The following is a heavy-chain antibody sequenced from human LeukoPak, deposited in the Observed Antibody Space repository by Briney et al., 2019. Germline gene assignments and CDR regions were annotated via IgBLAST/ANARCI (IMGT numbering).Heavy chain of an antibody. Sequence: SETLSLTCTVSGGSISSSSYYWGWIRQPPGKGLEWIGSIYYSASTNYNPSLKSRVTISVDTSKNQFSLKLSSVTAADTAVYYCAMSPGYYGSGSYQNWGRGTLVTVSS. CDR3: AMSPGYYGSGSYQN. CDR2: IYYSAST. V-gene: IGHV4-39*07. CDR1: GGSISSSSYY. D-gene: IGHD3-10*01. J-gene: IGHJ4*02.